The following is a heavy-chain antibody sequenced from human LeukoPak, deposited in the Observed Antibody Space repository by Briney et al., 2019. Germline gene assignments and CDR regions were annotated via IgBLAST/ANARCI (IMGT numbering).Heavy chain of an antibody. J-gene: IGHJ6*03. D-gene: IGHD3-22*01. CDR3: ARTKWLLPRAIGRLYSYYYYMDV. CDR1: GGSFSGYY. Sequence: PSETLSLTCAVYGGSFSGYYWSWIRRPPGKGLEWIGEINHSGSTNYNPSLKSRVTISVDTSKNQFSLKLSSVTAADTAVYYCARTKWLLPRAIGRLYSYYYYMDVWGKGTTVTISS. V-gene: IGHV4-34*01. CDR2: INHSGST.